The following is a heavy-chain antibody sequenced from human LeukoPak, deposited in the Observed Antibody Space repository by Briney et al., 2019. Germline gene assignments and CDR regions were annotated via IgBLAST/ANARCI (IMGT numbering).Heavy chain of an antibody. V-gene: IGHV4-4*07. Sequence: KPSETLSLTCTVSGGSISSYYWSWIRQPAGKGLEWIGRIHTSGSTNYNPSLKSRVTMSVDTSNNQFSLKLSSVTAADTAVYYCARVTNCYDSSGYPYYYYYYMDVWGKGTTVTVSS. CDR3: ARVTNCYDSSGYPYYYYYYMDV. CDR2: IHTSGST. J-gene: IGHJ6*03. D-gene: IGHD3-22*01. CDR1: GGSISSYY.